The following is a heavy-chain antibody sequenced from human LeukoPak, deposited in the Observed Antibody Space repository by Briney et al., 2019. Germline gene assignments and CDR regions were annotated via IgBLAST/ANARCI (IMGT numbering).Heavy chain of an antibody. V-gene: IGHV3-21*01. CDR3: AKDWDYYYMDV. D-gene: IGHD3-16*01. J-gene: IGHJ6*03. CDR2: ISSSSSYI. Sequence: GGSLRLSCAASGFTFSSYWMSWVRQAPGKGLEWVSSISSSSSYIYYADSVKGRFTISRDNAKNSLYLQMNSLRAEDTAVYYCAKDWDYYYMDVWGKGTTVTVSS. CDR1: GFTFSSYW.